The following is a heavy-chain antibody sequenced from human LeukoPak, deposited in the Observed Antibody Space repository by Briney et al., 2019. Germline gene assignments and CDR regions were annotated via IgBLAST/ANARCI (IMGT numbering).Heavy chain of an antibody. CDR1: GFTFSNHE. Sequence: GGSLSLSCTASGFTFSNHEMTWIRQAPGKGLEWVSSISATTIYTFSADSVRGRFTISRDNVETSLYLQMNNLRGEDTGVYFCSRIGLGRDAYNSVDFCGQGTLVTVSS. J-gene: IGHJ4*02. CDR3: SRIGLGRDAYNSVDF. CDR2: ISATTIYT. D-gene: IGHD5-24*01. V-gene: IGHV3-21*01.